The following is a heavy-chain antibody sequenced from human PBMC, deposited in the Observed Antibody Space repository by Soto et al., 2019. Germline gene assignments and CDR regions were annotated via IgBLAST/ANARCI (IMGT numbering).Heavy chain of an antibody. Sequence: EAQLVESGGGLVQPGGSLRLSCAASGFTVSSSYMNWVRQAPGTGLEWVSVIYSGGSTYYADSVKGRFIISRDNSKNTLYLQMNSLSVEDTALYYCAGGGYDHTGYNLSGLKVWGQGTTVTVS. V-gene: IGHV3-66*01. CDR3: AGGGYDHTGYNLSGLKV. CDR2: IYSGGST. D-gene: IGHD3-22*01. J-gene: IGHJ6*02. CDR1: GFTVSSSY.